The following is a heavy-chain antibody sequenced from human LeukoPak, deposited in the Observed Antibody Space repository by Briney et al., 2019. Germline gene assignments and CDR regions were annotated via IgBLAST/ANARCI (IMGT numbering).Heavy chain of an antibody. CDR1: GGSISSYY. J-gene: IGHJ4*02. V-gene: IGHV4-59*06. Sequence: SETLSLTCTVSGGSISSYYWSWIRQHPGKGLEWIGCIYYSGSTYYNPSLKSRVTMSVDTSKNQFSLKLSSVSAADTAVYYCARSEGGYYYFVDNWGQGALVTVSS. D-gene: IGHD3-22*01. CDR3: ARSEGGYYYFVDN. CDR2: IYYSGST.